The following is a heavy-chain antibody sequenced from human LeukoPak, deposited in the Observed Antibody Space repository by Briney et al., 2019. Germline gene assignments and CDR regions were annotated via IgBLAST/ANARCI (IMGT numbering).Heavy chain of an antibody. D-gene: IGHD4-17*01. CDR1: GGSISSGGYY. CDR3: ARTVTTFGWFDP. CDR2: IYYSGST. J-gene: IGHJ5*02. Sequence: SETLSLTRTVSGGSISSGGYYWSWIRQHPGKGLEWIGYIYYSGSTYYNPSLKSRVTISVDTSKNQFSLKLSSVTAADTAVYYCARTVTTFGWFDPWGQGTLVTVSS. V-gene: IGHV4-31*03.